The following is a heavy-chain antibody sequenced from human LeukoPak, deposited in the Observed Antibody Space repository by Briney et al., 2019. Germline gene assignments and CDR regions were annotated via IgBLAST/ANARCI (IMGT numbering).Heavy chain of an antibody. CDR1: GFIVSSNY. V-gene: IGHV3-48*04. CDR3: ARGRYGADY. CDR2: ISWNSGSI. J-gene: IGHJ4*02. Sequence: GGSLRLSCAASGFIVSSNYMSWVRQAPGKGLEWVSGISWNSGSIGYADSVKGRFTISRDNAKNSLYLQMNSLRAEDTAVYYCARGRYGADYWGQGTLVTVSS. D-gene: IGHD4-17*01.